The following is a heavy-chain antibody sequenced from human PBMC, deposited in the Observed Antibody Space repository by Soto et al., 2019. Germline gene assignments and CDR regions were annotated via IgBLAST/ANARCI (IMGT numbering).Heavy chain of an antibody. V-gene: IGHV5-51*01. CDR2: IYPGDSDT. J-gene: IGHJ5*02. CDR3: ASPPLIGYCTNGVCAP. D-gene: IGHD2-8*01. Sequence: GESLKISCKGSGYSFTSYWIGWVRQMPGKGLEWMGIIYPGDSDTSYSPSFQGQVTISADKSISTAYLQWSSLTASDTAMYYCASPPLIGYCTNGVCAPWGQGTPVTVSS. CDR1: GYSFTSYW.